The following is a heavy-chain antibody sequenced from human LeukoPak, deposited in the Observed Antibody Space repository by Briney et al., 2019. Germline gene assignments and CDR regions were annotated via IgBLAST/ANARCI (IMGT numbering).Heavy chain of an antibody. J-gene: IGHJ4*02. V-gene: IGHV3-9*01. D-gene: IGHD6-13*01. CDR2: ISWNSGSI. CDR3: AKDIAAAGPLDY. Sequence: GGSLRLSCAASGFTFDDYGMSWVRQAPGKGLEWVSGISWNSGSIGYADSVKGRFTISRDNAKNSLYLQMNSLRAEDTALYYCAKDIAAAGPLDYWGQGTLVTVSS. CDR1: GFTFDDYG.